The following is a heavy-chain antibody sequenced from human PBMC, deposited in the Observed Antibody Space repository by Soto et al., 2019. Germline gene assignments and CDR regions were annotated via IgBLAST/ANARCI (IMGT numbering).Heavy chain of an antibody. V-gene: IGHV3-23*01. CDR2: ISGSGGST. D-gene: IGHD4-17*01. CDR1: GLTVSTNP. Sequence: GGSLRLSCAASGLTVSTNPMSWVRQAPGKGLEWVSAISGSGGSTYYADSVKGRFTISRDNSKNTLYLQMNSLRAEDTAVYYCAKDEGDYDPRNAFDIWGQGTMVTVSS. J-gene: IGHJ3*02. CDR3: AKDEGDYDPRNAFDI.